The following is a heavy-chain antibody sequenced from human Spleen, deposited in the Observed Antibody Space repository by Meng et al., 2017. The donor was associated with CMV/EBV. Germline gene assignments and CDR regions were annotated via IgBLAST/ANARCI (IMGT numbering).Heavy chain of an antibody. J-gene: IGHJ5*02. CDR2: IHHSGNT. Sequence: CTGSGGSISSAGYHWIWIRQPPGKGLEYLGYIHHSGNTYYNPSFKSRLAMSVDTSKNQFSLRVNSMTVADTAVYFCARVGPTGWFDPWGQGTLVTVSS. CDR1: GGSISSAGYH. D-gene: IGHD1-1*01. V-gene: IGHV4-30-4*08. CDR3: ARVGPTGWFDP.